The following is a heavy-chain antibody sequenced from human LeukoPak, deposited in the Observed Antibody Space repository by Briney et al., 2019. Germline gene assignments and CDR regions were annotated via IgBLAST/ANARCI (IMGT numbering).Heavy chain of an antibody. CDR2: INWNGGST. J-gene: IGHJ6*03. D-gene: IGHD1-26*01. Sequence: GGSLRLSCAASGFTLDDYGMSWVRQAPGKGLEWVSGINWNGGSTGYADSVKGRFTISRDNAKNSLYLQMNSLRAEDTAVYYCANLIVGATPYYYYYMDVWGKGTTVTVSS. CDR1: GFTLDDYG. V-gene: IGHV3-20*04. CDR3: ANLIVGATPYYYYYMDV.